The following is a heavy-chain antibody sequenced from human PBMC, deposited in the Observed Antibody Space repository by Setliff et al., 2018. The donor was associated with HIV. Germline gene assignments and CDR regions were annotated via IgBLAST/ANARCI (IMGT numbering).Heavy chain of an antibody. D-gene: IGHD2-15*01. CDR1: GYRFTDFY. J-gene: IGHJ4*02. CDR2: INPKSGAT. Sequence: GASVKVSCKTFGYRFTDFYVNWVRQAPGQGLEWMGWINPKSGATKNAQKFQGRVTMTRDTSISTAYMELSSLRSEDTAVYYCARYHCSGGSCYFPYFDYWGQGTLVTVSS. CDR3: ARYHCSGGSCYFPYFDY. V-gene: IGHV1-2*02.